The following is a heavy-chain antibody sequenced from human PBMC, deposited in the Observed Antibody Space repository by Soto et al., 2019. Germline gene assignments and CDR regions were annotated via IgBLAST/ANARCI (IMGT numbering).Heavy chain of an antibody. CDR3: AKTDYGDPIDY. J-gene: IGHJ4*02. D-gene: IGHD4-17*01. Sequence: GGSLRLSCAASGFTFSSYGMHWVRQAPGKGLEWVAVISYDGSNKYYADSVKGRFTISRDNSKNTLYLQMNSLRAEDTAVYYCAKTDYGDPIDYWGQGTLVTVSS. CDR1: GFTFSSYG. CDR2: ISYDGSNK. V-gene: IGHV3-30*18.